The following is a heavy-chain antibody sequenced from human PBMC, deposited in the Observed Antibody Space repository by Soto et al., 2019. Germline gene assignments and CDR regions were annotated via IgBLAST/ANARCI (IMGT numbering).Heavy chain of an antibody. D-gene: IGHD3-10*01. J-gene: IGHJ6*02. Sequence: SGTLSLTCTASGGSVSIYYLSWLRQSPGKRMEWIGYVHHSWGSSYNPSLQSRVAISLDTSKSQFSLKVTSVAATDTAVYYCARQGFGPLHGLVDVWGQGTTVTVSS. CDR1: GGSVSIYY. CDR3: ARQGFGPLHGLVDV. CDR2: VHHSWGS. V-gene: IGHV4-59*08.